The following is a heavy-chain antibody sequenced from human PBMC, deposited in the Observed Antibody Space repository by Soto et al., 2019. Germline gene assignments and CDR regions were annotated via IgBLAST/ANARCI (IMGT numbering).Heavy chain of an antibody. V-gene: IGHV3-30-3*01. Sequence: QVQLVESGGGVVQPGRSLRLSCAASGFTFSSYAMHWVRQAPGKGLEWVAVISYDGSNKYYADSVKGRFTISRDNSKNTLYLQMNSLRAEDTAVYYCARDRQLMWPGWYFDLWGRGTLVTVSS. CDR3: ARDRQLMWPGWYFDL. CDR1: GFTFSSYA. D-gene: IGHD1-1*01. J-gene: IGHJ2*01. CDR2: ISYDGSNK.